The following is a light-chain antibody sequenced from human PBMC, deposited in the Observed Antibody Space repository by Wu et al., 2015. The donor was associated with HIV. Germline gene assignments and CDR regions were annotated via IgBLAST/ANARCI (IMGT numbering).Light chain of an antibody. Sequence: RVLTQSPGTLSLSPGDRATLSCRASQSVPRDNLAWYQHKPGQAPRLLIHTTSIRASGTPDRFSGSGSETDFTLTINRLEPEDFALYHCQGRAFGGGTRVEI. CDR2: TTS. CDR1: QSVPRDN. V-gene: IGKV3-20*01. CDR3: QGRA. J-gene: IGKJ4*01.